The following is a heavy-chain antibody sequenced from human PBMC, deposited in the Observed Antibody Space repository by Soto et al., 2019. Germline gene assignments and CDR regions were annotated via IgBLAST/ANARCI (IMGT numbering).Heavy chain of an antibody. J-gene: IGHJ6*02. D-gene: IGHD3-10*01. Sequence: QVQLVESGGGVVQPGRSLRLSCAASGFTFSSYAMHWVRQAPGKGLEWVAVISYDGSNKYYADSVKGRFTISRDNSKNTLYLQTNSLRAEDTAVYYCARDKAYYGSGSYLKLGMDVWGQGTTVTVSS. CDR3: ARDKAYYGSGSYLKLGMDV. CDR1: GFTFSSYA. CDR2: ISYDGSNK. V-gene: IGHV3-30-3*01.